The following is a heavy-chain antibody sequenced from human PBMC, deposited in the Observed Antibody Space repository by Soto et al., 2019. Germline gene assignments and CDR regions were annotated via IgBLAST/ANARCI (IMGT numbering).Heavy chain of an antibody. Sequence: GGSLRLSCAASGLTFSNYWMSWVRQAPGKGLEWVSSISGSGDDTYYADSVRGRFTISRDNSKNTLYVQMNSLRAEDTAIYYCAKATVGFCSGGSCFFDTWGQGTLVTVS. CDR1: GLTFSNYW. D-gene: IGHD2-15*01. CDR2: ISGSGDDT. V-gene: IGHV3-23*01. CDR3: AKATVGFCSGGSCFFDT. J-gene: IGHJ5*02.